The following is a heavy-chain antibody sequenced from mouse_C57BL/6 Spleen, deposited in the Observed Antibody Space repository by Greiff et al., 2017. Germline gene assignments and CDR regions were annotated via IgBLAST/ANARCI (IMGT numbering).Heavy chain of an antibody. CDR2: IYPSDSET. V-gene: IGHV1-61*01. CDR3: ARGEEDYFDY. CDR1: GYTFTSYW. Sequence: VKLQQPGAELVRPGSSVKLSCKASGYTFTSYWMDWVKQRPGQGLEWIGNIYPSDSETHYNQKFKDKATLTVDKSSSTAYMQLSSLTSEDSAVYYCARGEEDYFDYWGQGTTLTVSS. J-gene: IGHJ2*01.